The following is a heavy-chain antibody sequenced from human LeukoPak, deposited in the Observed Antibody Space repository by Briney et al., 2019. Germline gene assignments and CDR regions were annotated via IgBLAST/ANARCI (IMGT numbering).Heavy chain of an antibody. CDR2: TIPIFGTA. J-gene: IGHJ6*04. CDR1: GRTFSSYA. Sequence: SVTVSCKASGRTFSSYAIRWVRQPHGQGLEWMGGTIPIFGTANYAQKFQGRVTITADESTSTAYMELSSLRSEDTAVYYCASSRGCSSTSCYVGGGWYYYYGMDVWGKGTTVTVSS. CDR3: ASSRGCSSTSCYVGGGWYYYYGMDV. D-gene: IGHD2-2*01. V-gene: IGHV1-69*13.